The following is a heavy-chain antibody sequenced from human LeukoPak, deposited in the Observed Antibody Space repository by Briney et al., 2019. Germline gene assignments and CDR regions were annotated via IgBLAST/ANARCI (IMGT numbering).Heavy chain of an antibody. CDR2: ISWNSGSI. CDR1: GFTFDDYA. CDR3: AKGHRGHYYGSGSYPNKGGFDP. V-gene: IGHV3-9*01. Sequence: PGRSLRLSCAASGFTFDDYAMHWVRQAPGKGLERVSGISWNSGSIGYADSVKGRFTISRDNAKNSLYLQMNSLRAEDTALYYCAKGHRGHYYGSGSYPNKGGFDPWGQGTLVTVSS. D-gene: IGHD3-10*01. J-gene: IGHJ5*02.